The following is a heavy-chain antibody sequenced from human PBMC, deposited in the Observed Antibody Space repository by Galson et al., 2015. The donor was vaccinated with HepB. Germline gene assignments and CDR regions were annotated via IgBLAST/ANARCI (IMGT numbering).Heavy chain of an antibody. CDR3: ARGVVPAAIRYYYYYYMDV. V-gene: IGHV3-23*01. D-gene: IGHD2-2*02. CDR1: GFTFSTYD. Sequence: SLRLSCAASGFTFSTYDMHWVSSITGSGGSTYYADSVKGRFTISRDNSKNTLYLQMSSLRAEDTAVYYCARGVVPAAIRYYYYYYMDVWGKGTTVTVSS. J-gene: IGHJ6*03. CDR2: ITGSGGST.